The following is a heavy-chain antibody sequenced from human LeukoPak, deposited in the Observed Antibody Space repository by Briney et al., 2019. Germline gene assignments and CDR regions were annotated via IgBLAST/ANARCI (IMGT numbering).Heavy chain of an antibody. V-gene: IGHV3-53*01. Sequence: PGGSLRLSCAASGFAVSSNYMTWVRQAPGKGLEWVSIIYSGGTTNYADSVKGRFTISRDNAKNSLFLQMNTLRAEDTAVYYCARYHGRGSGTYYVWYHYGMDVWGQGTTVTVSS. J-gene: IGHJ6*02. CDR1: GFAVSSNY. CDR3: ARYHGRGSGTYYVWYHYGMDV. D-gene: IGHD3-10*01. CDR2: IYSGGTT.